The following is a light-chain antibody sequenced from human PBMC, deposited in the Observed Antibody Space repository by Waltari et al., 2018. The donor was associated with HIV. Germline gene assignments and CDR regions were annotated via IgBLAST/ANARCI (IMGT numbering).Light chain of an antibody. CDR3: ASYGGTNDLV. Sequence: QSALNQPPSASGSPGQSVAISCTGTSSDIGGYNYVSWYQQHPGKAPKLMICEFTKRPSRVPDRFSGSKSGNTASLTVSGLQAEDEADYYCASYGGTNDLVFGGGTKLTVL. V-gene: IGLV2-8*01. J-gene: IGLJ3*02. CDR2: EFT. CDR1: SSDIGGYNY.